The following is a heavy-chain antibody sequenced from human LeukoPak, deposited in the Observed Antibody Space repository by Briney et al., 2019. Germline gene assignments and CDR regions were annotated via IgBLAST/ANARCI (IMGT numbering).Heavy chain of an antibody. CDR2: IYTSGST. CDR1: GDSISTYY. CDR3: ARCRYYYDSSGYYYDPSDAFDI. J-gene: IGHJ3*02. Sequence: PSETLSLTCTVSGDSISTYYWSWIRQPAGKGLEWIGRIYTSGSTNYNPSLKSRVTISVDTSKNQFSLKLSSVTAADTAVYYCARCRYYYDSSGYYYDPSDAFDIWGQGTMVTVSS. D-gene: IGHD3-22*01. V-gene: IGHV4-4*07.